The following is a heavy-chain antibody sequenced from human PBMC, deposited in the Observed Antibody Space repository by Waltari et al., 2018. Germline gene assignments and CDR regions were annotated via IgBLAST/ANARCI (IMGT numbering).Heavy chain of an antibody. CDR3: AKGWELSSLDY. CDR1: GFTFSSYV. CDR2: ISGSGGST. D-gene: IGHD1-26*01. J-gene: IGHJ4*02. Sequence: EVQLLESGGGLVQPGGSLRLSCAASGFTFSSYVMSWVRQAPGKGLEWVSAISGSGGSTYYADSGKGRFTISRDKSKNTLYLQMNSLRAEDTAVYYCAKGWELSSLDYWGQGTLVTISS. V-gene: IGHV3-23*01.